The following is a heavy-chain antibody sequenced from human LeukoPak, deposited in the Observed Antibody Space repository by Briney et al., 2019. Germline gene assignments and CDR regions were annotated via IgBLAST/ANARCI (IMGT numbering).Heavy chain of an antibody. D-gene: IGHD1-1*01. CDR1: GFTFSSYS. CDR2: ISSSSSYI. Sequence: GGSLRLSCAASGFTFSSYSMNWVRQAPGKGLEWVSSISSSSSYIYYADSVKGRFTISRDNAKNSLYLQMNSLRVEDTAVYYCAKAVQLERGYFDYWGQGTLVTVSS. CDR3: AKAVQLERGYFDY. V-gene: IGHV3-21*04. J-gene: IGHJ4*02.